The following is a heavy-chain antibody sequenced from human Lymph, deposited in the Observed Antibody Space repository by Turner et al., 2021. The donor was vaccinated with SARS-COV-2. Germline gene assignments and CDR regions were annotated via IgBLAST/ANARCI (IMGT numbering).Heavy chain of an antibody. V-gene: IGHV1-24*01. CDR3: AIGSSNPQWLYLFWY. CDR2: FDPEDGDT. CDR1: GYTLTELS. D-gene: IGHD6-19*01. J-gene: IGHJ4*02. Sequence: QVQRGQAGAEVRKLGATVKVACKVAGYTLTELSMHWVRQAPGQGLECMGGFDPEDGDTTYAQKFQGRFTMTVDTSTDTPYMELSSLRSEATAVYSCAIGSSNPQWLYLFWYWGQGTLVTVSS.